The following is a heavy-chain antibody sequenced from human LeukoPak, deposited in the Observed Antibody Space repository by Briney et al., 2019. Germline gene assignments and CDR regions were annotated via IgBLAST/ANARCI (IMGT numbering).Heavy chain of an antibody. Sequence: GGSLRLSCAASGFTFSDSAMHWVRQASGKGLEWVGRIRSKANSYATAYAASVKGRFTISRDDSKNTAYLQMNSLKTEDTAVYYCTRLSQSHLRGAFVPWGQGTLVTVSS. CDR1: GFTFSDSA. J-gene: IGHJ5*02. CDR2: IRSKANSYAT. CDR3: TRLSQSHLRGAFVP. V-gene: IGHV3-73*01. D-gene: IGHD3-10*01.